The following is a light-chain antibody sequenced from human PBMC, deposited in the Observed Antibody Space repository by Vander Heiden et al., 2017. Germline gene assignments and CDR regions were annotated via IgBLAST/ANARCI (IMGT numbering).Light chain of an antibody. CDR1: QSVSTN. J-gene: IGKJ1*01. CDR3: QQYTNWWT. Sequence: EIVMTQSPATLSVSPGERATLSCRASQSVSTNLAWYQHNPGQAPRLLIYGASTRDTGIPARFSGSGSGTEFTLTISSLQSEDFAVYYCQQYTNWWTFGQGTRVEIK. CDR2: GAS. V-gene: IGKV3-15*01.